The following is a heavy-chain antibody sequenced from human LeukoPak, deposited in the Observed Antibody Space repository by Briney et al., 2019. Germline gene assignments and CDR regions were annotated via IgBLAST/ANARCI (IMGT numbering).Heavy chain of an antibody. D-gene: IGHD4-23*01. CDR3: AKEWTTVVTPDY. J-gene: IGHJ4*02. Sequence: GGSLRLSCAASGFTFSSYGMHWVRQAPGKGLEWVAVISYDGSNKYYADSVKGRFTISRDNSKNTLYLQMNSLRAEDTAVYYCAKEWTTVVTPDYWGQGTLVTVSS. CDR1: GFTFSSYG. CDR2: ISYDGSNK. V-gene: IGHV3-30*18.